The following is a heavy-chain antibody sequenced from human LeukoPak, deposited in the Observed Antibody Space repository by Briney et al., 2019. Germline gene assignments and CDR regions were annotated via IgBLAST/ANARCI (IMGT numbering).Heavy chain of an antibody. Sequence: LPGGSLRLSCAASGFTFSSYDMHWVRQATGKGLEWVSAIGTAGDTYYPGSVKGRFTISRENAKNSLYLQMNSLRAGDTAVYYCARGGGSDIAAALGYGYGMDVWGQGTTVTVSS. CDR1: GFTFSSYD. J-gene: IGHJ6*02. CDR2: IGTAGDT. V-gene: IGHV3-13*01. D-gene: IGHD6-13*01. CDR3: ARGGGSDIAAALGYGYGMDV.